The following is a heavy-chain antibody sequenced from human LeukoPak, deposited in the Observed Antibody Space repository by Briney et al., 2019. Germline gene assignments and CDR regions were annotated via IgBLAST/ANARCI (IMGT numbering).Heavy chain of an antibody. V-gene: IGHV1-69*04. Sequence: SVKVSCKASGGTFSSYTISWVRQAPGQGLEWMGRIIPILGIANYAQKFQGRVTITADKSTSTAYMELSSLRSEDTALYYCARESGVHYGGNSITGYWGQGTLVTVSS. CDR2: IIPILGIA. CDR3: ARESGVHYGGNSITGY. J-gene: IGHJ4*02. D-gene: IGHD4-23*01. CDR1: GGTFSSYT.